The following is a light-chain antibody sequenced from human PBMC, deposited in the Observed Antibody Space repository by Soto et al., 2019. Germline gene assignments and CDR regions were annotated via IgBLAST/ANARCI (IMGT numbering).Light chain of an antibody. CDR1: QDIGNF. CDR3: QHYNNLHIT. J-gene: IGKJ4*01. V-gene: IGKV1-33*01. Sequence: DVQMTQSPSSLSASVGDRVIITCQTSQDIGNFLNWYQQKPGKAPELLIYDASNLETGVPSRFSGRGSGTDFTFTINTLQPEDVASYYCQHYNNLHITFGGGTKVDIK. CDR2: DAS.